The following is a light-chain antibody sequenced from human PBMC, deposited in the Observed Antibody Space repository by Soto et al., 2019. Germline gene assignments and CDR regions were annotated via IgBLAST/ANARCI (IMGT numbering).Light chain of an antibody. V-gene: IGKV2-28*01. CDR1: QSLLHSNGYNY. Sequence: IEMTQSPLSLPVTPGEPASISCRSSQSLLHSNGYNYLDWYLQKPGQSPQLLIYLGSNRASGVPDRFSGSGSGTDFTLKISRVEAEDVGVYYCMQALQSRTFGQGTKV. J-gene: IGKJ1*01. CDR3: MQALQSRT. CDR2: LGS.